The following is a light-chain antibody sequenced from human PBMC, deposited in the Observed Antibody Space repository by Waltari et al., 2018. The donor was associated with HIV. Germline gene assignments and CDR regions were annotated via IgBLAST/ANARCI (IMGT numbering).Light chain of an antibody. CDR3: RSYDRTLSGFV. CDR1: SSNIGAGFD. Sequence: QAILTQPPSVSGAPGQRVTISCTGPSSNIGAGFDVHWYQESPGTAPKLRIFGNTNRPSGVPGRFSAYRFGTSASLTIAWLQADDEADYYCRSYDRTLSGFVFGSGTQVTV. V-gene: IGLV1-40*01. J-gene: IGLJ1*01. CDR2: GNT.